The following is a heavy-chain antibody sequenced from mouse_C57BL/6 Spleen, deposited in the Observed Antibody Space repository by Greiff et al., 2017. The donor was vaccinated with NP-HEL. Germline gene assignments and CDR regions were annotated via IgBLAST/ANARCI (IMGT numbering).Heavy chain of an antibody. CDR1: GFTFSDYG. J-gene: IGHJ1*03. CDR2: ISSGSSTI. CDR3: ASAITTVGYWYFDV. D-gene: IGHD1-1*01. V-gene: IGHV5-17*01. Sequence: EVQLVESGGGLVKPGGSLKLSCAASGFTFSDYGMHWVRQAPEKGLEWVAYISSGSSTIYYADTVKGRFTISRDNAKNTLFLQMTSLRSEDTAMYYCASAITTVGYWYFDVWGTGTTVTVST.